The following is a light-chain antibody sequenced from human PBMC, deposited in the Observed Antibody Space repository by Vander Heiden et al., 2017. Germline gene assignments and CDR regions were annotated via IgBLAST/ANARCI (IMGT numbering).Light chain of an antibody. J-gene: IGKJ1*01. CDR3: QQGYYCAWT. CDR2: AAS. V-gene: IGKV1-39*01. CDR1: QSLSSY. Sequence: GDRATITCRASQSLSSYSNWYQQKPGKAPKLLIYAASSWQSGVPARFSGSGSGTEFTLTISSLQPEDFATYYCQQGYYCAWTFGQGTKVEIK.